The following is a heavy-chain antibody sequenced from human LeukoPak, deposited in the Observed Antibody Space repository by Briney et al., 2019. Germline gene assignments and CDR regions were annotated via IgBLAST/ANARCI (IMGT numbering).Heavy chain of an antibody. CDR2: IYSGGST. J-gene: IGHJ4*02. CDR3: ALRGSSGYYYDFDY. CDR1: GFTVSSNY. Sequence: GGSLRLSCAASGFTVSSNYMSWVRQAPGKGLEWVSVIYSGGSTYYADSVKGRFTISRDNAKNSLYLQMNSLRAEDTAVYYCALRGSSGYYYDFDYWGQGTLVTVSS. D-gene: IGHD3-22*01. V-gene: IGHV3-66*01.